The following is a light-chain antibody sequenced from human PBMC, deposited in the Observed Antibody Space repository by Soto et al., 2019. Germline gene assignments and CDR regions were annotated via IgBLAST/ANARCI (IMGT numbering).Light chain of an antibody. Sequence: EIVMTQSPATLSASPGETATLSCRASQGIRSNLAWYQQRPGQAPRLLIFNASTRATGIPDRFSGSGSGAEFTLTISRLESEDFAVYYCQHSVTLPLTFGGGTKVDIK. V-gene: IGKV3-15*01. J-gene: IGKJ4*01. CDR3: QHSVTLPLT. CDR2: NAS. CDR1: QGIRSN.